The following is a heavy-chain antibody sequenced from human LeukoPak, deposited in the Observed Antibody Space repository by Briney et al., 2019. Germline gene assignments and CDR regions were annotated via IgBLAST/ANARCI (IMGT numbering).Heavy chain of an antibody. CDR1: GLTFSNNA. Sequence: PGGSLRLSCAASGLTFSNNAMHWVRQAPGKGLEWVAVVSSDGTKKYYADSVKGRFTISRDNSKNTLYLQMNSLRAEDTAVYYCAKDLWVGATGFDYWGQGTLVTVSS. V-gene: IGHV3-30-3*01. D-gene: IGHD1-26*01. J-gene: IGHJ4*02. CDR2: VSSDGTKK. CDR3: AKDLWVGATGFDY.